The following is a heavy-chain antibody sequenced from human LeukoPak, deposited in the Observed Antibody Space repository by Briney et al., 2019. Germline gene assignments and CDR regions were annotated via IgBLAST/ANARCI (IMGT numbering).Heavy chain of an antibody. CDR1: GGTFSSYA. D-gene: IGHD3-22*01. CDR2: SIPIFGIA. V-gene: IGHV1-69*04. J-gene: IGHJ4*02. Sequence: SVKVSCKASGGTFSSYAISWVRQAPGQGLEWVGRSIPIFGIANYAQKFQGRVTITADKSTSTAYMELSSLRSEDTAVYYCARDCPEYYYDSSGYYPPYWGQGTLVTVSS. CDR3: ARDCPEYYYDSSGYYPPY.